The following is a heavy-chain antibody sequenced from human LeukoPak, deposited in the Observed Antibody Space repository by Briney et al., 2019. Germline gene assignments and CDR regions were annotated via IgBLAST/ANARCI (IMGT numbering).Heavy chain of an antibody. D-gene: IGHD1/OR15-1a*01. V-gene: IGHV1-2*02. CDR3: AREPYNWNSNWFDP. J-gene: IGHJ5*02. CDR1: GYTFTGYY. CDR2: INPNSGGT. Sequence: ASVKVSCKASGYTFTGYYMHWVRQAPGRGLEWMGWINPNSGGTNYAQKFQGRVTMTRDTSISTAYMELSRLRSDDTAVYYCAREPYNWNSNWFDPWGQGTLVTVSS.